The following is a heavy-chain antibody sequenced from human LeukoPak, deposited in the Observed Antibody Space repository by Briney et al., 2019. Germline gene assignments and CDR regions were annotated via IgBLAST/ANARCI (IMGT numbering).Heavy chain of an antibody. D-gene: IGHD3-16*01. J-gene: IGHJ6*03. CDR1: GGSISSSSYY. CDR2: IYYSGST. V-gene: IGHV4-39*01. Sequence: SETLSLTCTVSGGSISSSSYYWGWIRQPPGKGLEWIGSIYYSGSTYYNPSLKSRVTISVDTSKNQFSLKLSSVTAADTAVYYCARHGGVGPAHYYMDVWGKGTTVAVSS. CDR3: ARHGGVGPAHYYMDV.